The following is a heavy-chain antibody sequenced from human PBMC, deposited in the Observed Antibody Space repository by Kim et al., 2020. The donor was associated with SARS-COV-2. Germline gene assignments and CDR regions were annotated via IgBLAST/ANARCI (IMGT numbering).Heavy chain of an antibody. J-gene: IGHJ6*02. CDR3: ARWDLYCGGGACYWAYYGLDV. Sequence: GGSLRLSCVVSGFSFGNYATSWVRQAPGKGLEWVSAISSSGGHTYYADSVKGRFTISRDNSKNTLYLQMNSLRAEDTAVFYCARWDLYCGGGACYWAYYGLDVWGQGTTVTVSS. CDR2: ISSSGGHT. V-gene: IGHV3-23*01. D-gene: IGHD2-21*01. CDR1: GFSFGNYA.